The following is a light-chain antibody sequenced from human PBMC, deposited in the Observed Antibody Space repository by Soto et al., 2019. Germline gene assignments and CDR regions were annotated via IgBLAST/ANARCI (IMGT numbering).Light chain of an antibody. V-gene: IGKV1-16*01. CDR1: QTVTSY. Sequence: DVQMAESPSSLSASVGYSLTLTFRASQTVTSYLNWYQQKPGKAPKLLIYAASTLQSGVPSRFSGSGSGTEFTLTISSLQTDDFSTYYCQQYHSYWTFGQGTKVDIK. J-gene: IGKJ1*01. CDR3: QQYHSYWT. CDR2: AAS.